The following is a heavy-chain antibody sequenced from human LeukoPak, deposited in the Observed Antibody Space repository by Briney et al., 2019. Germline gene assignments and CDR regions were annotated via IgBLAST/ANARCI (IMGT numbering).Heavy chain of an antibody. J-gene: IGHJ4*02. CDR2: IYSGGST. CDR3: AKDLFWGFDY. CDR1: GFTVSSNY. Sequence: GGSLRLSCAASGFTVSSNYMSWVRQAPGKGLEWVSVIYSGGSTYYADSVKGRFTISRDNSKNTLYLQMSRLRAEDTAVYYCAKDLFWGFDYGGQGTLVTVSS. V-gene: IGHV3-53*01. D-gene: IGHD3-16*01.